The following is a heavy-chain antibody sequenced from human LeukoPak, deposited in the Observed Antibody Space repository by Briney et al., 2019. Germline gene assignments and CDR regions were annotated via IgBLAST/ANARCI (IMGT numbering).Heavy chain of an antibody. V-gene: IGHV1-2*02. CDR1: GYTFTGYY. J-gene: IGHJ4*02. CDR3: AMDGYDSIDY. Sequence: RASVKVSCKPSGYTFTGYYIQWARQAPGQGLEWIGWINPSSGGTNYAPKFQGRVTMTRDTSISTAYMDLSRLRSDDTAVYYCAMDGYDSIDYWGQGTLVTVSS. D-gene: IGHD5-12*01. CDR2: INPSSGGT.